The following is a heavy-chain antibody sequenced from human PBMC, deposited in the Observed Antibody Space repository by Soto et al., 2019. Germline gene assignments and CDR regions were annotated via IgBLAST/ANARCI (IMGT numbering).Heavy chain of an antibody. CDR1: GFTFSSYA. CDR2: ISGSGGST. CDR3: AKDRYCSSTSCYILDP. Sequence: PGGSLRLSCAASGFTFSSYAMSWVRQAPGKGLEWVSAISGSGGSTYYADSVKGRFTISRDNSKNTLYLQMNSLRAEDTAVYYCAKDRYCSSTSCYILDPWGQGTLVTVSS. J-gene: IGHJ5*02. V-gene: IGHV3-23*01. D-gene: IGHD2-2*02.